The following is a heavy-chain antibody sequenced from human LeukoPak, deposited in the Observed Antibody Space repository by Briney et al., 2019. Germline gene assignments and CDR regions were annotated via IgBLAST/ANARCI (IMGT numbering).Heavy chain of an antibody. Sequence: PGGSLRLSCAASGFTFTNSAMTWVRQAPGKGLEWVSTVSGSGGNTYYADSVKGRFTISRDNSENTLYLQMNSLRAQDTAVHYCAKSLAVPGSPDYWGQGTLVTVSS. D-gene: IGHD6-19*01. CDR3: AKSLAVPGSPDY. V-gene: IGHV3-23*01. CDR2: VSGSGGNT. CDR1: GFTFTNSA. J-gene: IGHJ4*02.